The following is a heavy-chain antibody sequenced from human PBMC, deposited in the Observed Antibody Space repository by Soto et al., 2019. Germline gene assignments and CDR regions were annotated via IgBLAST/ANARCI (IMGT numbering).Heavy chain of an antibody. CDR1: GGSISSGGYY. CDR2: IYYSGST. V-gene: IGHV4-31*03. CDR3: ARVIAESIAARPGSYYFDY. J-gene: IGHJ4*02. Sequence: SETLSLTCTVSGGSISSGGYYWSWIRQHPGKGLEWIGYIYYSGSTYYNPSLKSRVTISVDTSKNQFSLKLSSVTAADTAVYYCARVIAESIAARPGSYYFDYWGQGTLVTVSS. D-gene: IGHD6-6*01.